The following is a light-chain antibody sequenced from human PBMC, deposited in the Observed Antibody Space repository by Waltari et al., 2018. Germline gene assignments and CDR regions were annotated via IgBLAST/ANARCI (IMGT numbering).Light chain of an antibody. CDR2: GAS. CDR3: QHYLRLPVT. V-gene: IGKV3-20*01. CDR1: QSVARA. Sequence: FALTQSPRTLSLAQGVSVTVSCRASQSVARALAWYQQKPGQAPRLLIYGASTRATGIPYRFSGSGSGTDFSLTISRLEPDDFAIYYCQHYLRLPVTFGQGTTVEI. J-gene: IGKJ1*01.